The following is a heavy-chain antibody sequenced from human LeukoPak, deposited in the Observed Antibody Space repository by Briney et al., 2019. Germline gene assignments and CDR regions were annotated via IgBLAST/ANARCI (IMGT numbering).Heavy chain of an antibody. CDR1: GFTFSSYG. D-gene: IGHD6-19*01. J-gene: IGHJ3*02. CDR3: ARVLIAVAGTEFDAFDI. CDR2: IRYDGSNK. V-gene: IGHV3-30*02. Sequence: PGGSLRLSCAASGFTFSSYGMHWVRQAPGKGLEWVAFIRYDGSNKYYADSVKGRFTISRDNSKNTLYLQMNSLRAEDTAVYYRARVLIAVAGTEFDAFDIWGQGTMVTVSS.